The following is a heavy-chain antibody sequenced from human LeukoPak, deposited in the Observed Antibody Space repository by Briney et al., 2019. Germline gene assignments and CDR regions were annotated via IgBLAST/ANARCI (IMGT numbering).Heavy chain of an antibody. CDR2: ISNSGSTV. V-gene: IGHV3-11*04. Sequence: GGSLRLSCAASGFTFSDYYMTWLRQAPGKGLEWLSYISNSGSTVFYADSVKGRFTVPRDNAKNTLYLQMNSLRAEDTAVYYCARDAVDTANAVWGQGTAVTVSS. CDR1: GFTFSDYY. J-gene: IGHJ6*02. D-gene: IGHD5-18*01. CDR3: ARDAVDTANAV.